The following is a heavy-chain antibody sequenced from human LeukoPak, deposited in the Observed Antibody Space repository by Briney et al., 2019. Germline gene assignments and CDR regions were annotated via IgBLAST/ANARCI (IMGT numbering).Heavy chain of an antibody. CDR2: IYYSWST. CDR3: ARDPFDGDIVVVPAAIGAFGI. D-gene: IGHD2-2*01. Sequence: SETLSLTCTVSGGSISSSSYYWGWIRQPPGKGLEWIGSIYYSWSTYYNPSLNSRVTISVDTSKNQFSLKLSSVTAADTAVYYCARDPFDGDIVVVPAAIGAFGIWGQGTMVTVSS. CDR1: GGSISSSSYY. J-gene: IGHJ3*02. V-gene: IGHV4-39*07.